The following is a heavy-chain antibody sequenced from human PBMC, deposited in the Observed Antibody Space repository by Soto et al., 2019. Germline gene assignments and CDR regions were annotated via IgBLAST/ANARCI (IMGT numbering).Heavy chain of an antibody. Sequence: QVQLVQSGAEVKKPGASVKVSCQASGYTFTNYAISWVRQAPGQGLEWMGWISASTRNTDQAQNFQGRVTMTIDTSTNTANMELRSLRSDDQAGYYCARCYCSVGSCYACWHFDLWGRGTLVTVSS. CDR1: GYTFTNYA. CDR3: ARCYCSVGSCYACWHFDL. CDR2: ISASTRNT. J-gene: IGHJ2*01. V-gene: IGHV1-18*01. D-gene: IGHD2-15*01.